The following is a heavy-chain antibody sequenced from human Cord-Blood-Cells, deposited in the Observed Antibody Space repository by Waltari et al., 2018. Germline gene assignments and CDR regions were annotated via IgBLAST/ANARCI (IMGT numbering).Heavy chain of an antibody. CDR1: GYTFTGYY. J-gene: IGHJ3*02. Sequence: QVQLVQSGAEVKKPGASVKVSCKASGYTFTGYYMHWVRQAPGQGLEWMGVINHHSGGTNESQKFKGRVTMTRDTSISTSYMELSRLGSDDTAVYYCARDPFDSSGYYGAFDIWGQGTMVTVSS. CDR2: INHHSGGT. V-gene: IGHV1-2*02. CDR3: ARDPFDSSGYYGAFDI. D-gene: IGHD3-22*01.